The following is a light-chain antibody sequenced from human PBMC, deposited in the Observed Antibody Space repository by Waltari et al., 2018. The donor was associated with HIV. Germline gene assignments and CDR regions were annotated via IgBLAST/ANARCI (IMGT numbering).Light chain of an antibody. CDR1: QSISSY. V-gene: IGKV1-39*01. J-gene: IGKJ4*01. CDR2: AAS. CDR3: QQSYRTPHGLT. Sequence: DIQMTQSPSSLSASVGDRVSITCRASQSISSYLNWYQQKPGKAPKHLIYAASSLQSGVPSRFSGSGSGTDFTLTISSLQPEDFATYCCQQSYRTPHGLTFGGGTKVEIK.